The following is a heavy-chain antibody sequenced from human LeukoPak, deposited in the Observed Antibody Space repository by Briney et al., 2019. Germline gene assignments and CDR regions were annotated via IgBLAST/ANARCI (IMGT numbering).Heavy chain of an antibody. V-gene: IGHV4-34*01. CDR3: ARGSPRDGYTN. Sequence: SETLSLTCAVYGGSFSGYYWSWIRQPPGKGLEWIGEIKHSGSTNYNPSLKSRVTISVDTAKSQFSLKLSSVTAADTAVYYCARGSPRDGYTNWGQGTLVTVSS. CDR1: GGSFSGYY. CDR2: IKHSGST. J-gene: IGHJ4*02. D-gene: IGHD5-24*01.